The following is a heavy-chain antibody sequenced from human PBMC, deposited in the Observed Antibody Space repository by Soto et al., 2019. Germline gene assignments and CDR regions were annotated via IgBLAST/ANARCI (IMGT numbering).Heavy chain of an antibody. V-gene: IGHV3-48*02. J-gene: IGHJ6*02. CDR2: ISSSSSTI. Sequence: PGGSLRLSCAASGFTFSSYSMNWVRQAPGKGLEWVSYISSSSSTIYYADSVKGRFTISRDNAKNSLYLQMNSLRDEDTAVYYCASSRVGTEVAGAYYYGMDVWGQGTTVTVSS. CDR3: ASSRVGTEVAGAYYYGMDV. CDR1: GFTFSSYS. D-gene: IGHD6-19*01.